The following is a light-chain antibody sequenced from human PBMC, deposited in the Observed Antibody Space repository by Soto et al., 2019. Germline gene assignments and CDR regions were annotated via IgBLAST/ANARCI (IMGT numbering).Light chain of an antibody. J-gene: IGLJ1*01. V-gene: IGLV2-14*03. Sequence: QSALAQPASVSGSPGQSITISCTGTSSDVGGYNFVTWHQQHPGKAPKLIIHDVTNRPSGVSDRFSGSKSGNTASLTISGLQDEDEADYYCSSYTSRRTYVFGTGTKVTV. CDR1: SSDVGGYNF. CDR2: DVT. CDR3: SSYTSRRTYV.